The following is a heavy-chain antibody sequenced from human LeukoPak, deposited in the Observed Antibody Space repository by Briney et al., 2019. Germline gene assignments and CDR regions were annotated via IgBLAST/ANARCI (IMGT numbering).Heavy chain of an antibody. J-gene: IGHJ6*03. CDR2: IYYSGST. CDR1: GGSISSSSYY. V-gene: IGHV4-39*07. Sequence: PSETLSLTCTVSGGSISSSSYYWGWIRQPPGKGLEWIGSIYYSGSTYYNPSLKSRVTISVDTSKNQFSLKLSSVTAADTAVYYCARTSTLAYYYYYMDVWGKGTTVTVSS. D-gene: IGHD2/OR15-2a*01. CDR3: ARTSTLAYYYYYMDV.